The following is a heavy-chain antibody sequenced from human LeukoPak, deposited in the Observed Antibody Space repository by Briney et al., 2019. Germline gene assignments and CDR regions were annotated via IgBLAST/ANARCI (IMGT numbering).Heavy chain of an antibody. CDR3: ARDSGTHFDWLLYRNAFDI. CDR2: INPNSGGT. Sequence: VASVKVSCKASGYTFTGYYIHWVRQAPGQGLEGMGRINPNSGGTNYAQKFQGRVTMTRDTSISAAYMELRSLRSDDTAVYYCARDSGTHFDWLLYRNAFDIWGQGTMVTVSS. D-gene: IGHD3-9*01. V-gene: IGHV1-2*06. CDR1: GYTFTGYY. J-gene: IGHJ3*02.